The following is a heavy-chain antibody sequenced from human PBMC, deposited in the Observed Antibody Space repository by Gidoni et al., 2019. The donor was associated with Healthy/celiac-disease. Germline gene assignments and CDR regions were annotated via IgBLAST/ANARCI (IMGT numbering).Heavy chain of an antibody. J-gene: IGHJ5*02. V-gene: IGHV3-23*01. CDR2: ISGSGAST. CDR1: GVTFSSHA. CDR3: AKDIVWAAAVNWFDP. Sequence: EVQLLESGGGLVQPGGSLILCCAASGVTFSSHAMSWVRQAPGKGLVSVSAISGSGASTYSADSVMGRFTISRDNSKNTLYLQMNSLRAQDTAVYYCAKDIVWAAAVNWFDPWGQGTLVTVSS. D-gene: IGHD6-13*01.